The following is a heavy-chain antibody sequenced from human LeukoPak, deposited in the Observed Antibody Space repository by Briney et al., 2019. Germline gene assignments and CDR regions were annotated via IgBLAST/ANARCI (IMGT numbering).Heavy chain of an antibody. J-gene: IGHJ4*02. D-gene: IGHD5-12*01. CDR2: VLFDGNDK. V-gene: IGHV3-30*03. CDR3: ARSRGVSGYDFAY. Sequence: GGSLRLSCAASGFTFSNYAMHWVRQVPGKGLEWVAVVLFDGNDKYYRDSVKGRFTISRDNSKNTLYLQMNSLRVEDTAVYYCARSRGVSGYDFAYWGQGTLVTVSS. CDR1: GFTFSNYA.